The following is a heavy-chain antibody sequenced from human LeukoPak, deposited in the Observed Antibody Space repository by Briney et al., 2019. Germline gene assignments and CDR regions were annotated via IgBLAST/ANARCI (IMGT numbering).Heavy chain of an antibody. J-gene: IGHJ4*02. V-gene: IGHV3-23*01. CDR1: GFTFSSYA. Sequence: GGSLRLSCAASGFTFSSYAMSWVRQAPGKGLERVSAIGGGGVSTYYADSVKGRFTISRDNSKNTLYLQMNSLRAEDTAIYFCASKPMAELDYWGQGTLVTVSS. D-gene: IGHD5-24*01. CDR3: ASKPMAELDY. CDR2: IGGGGVST.